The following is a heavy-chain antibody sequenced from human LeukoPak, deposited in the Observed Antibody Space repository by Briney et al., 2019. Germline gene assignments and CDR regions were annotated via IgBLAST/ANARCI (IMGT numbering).Heavy chain of an antibody. Sequence: PGRTLRLSCEASGFTFSSDAMSWVRQAAGKGLEWVSAITDSGGRTNYADSVKGRFTIFRDNSKNTLYLQMNSLGAEDTAVYYCAKDLTTGTTIWSFDYWGQGTLVPVSS. CDR3: AKDLTTGTTIWSFDY. CDR1: GFTFSSDA. V-gene: IGHV3-23*01. J-gene: IGHJ4*02. D-gene: IGHD1-26*01. CDR2: ITDSGGRT.